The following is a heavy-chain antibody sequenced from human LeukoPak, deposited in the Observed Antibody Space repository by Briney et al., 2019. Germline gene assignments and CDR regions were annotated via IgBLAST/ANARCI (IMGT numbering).Heavy chain of an antibody. CDR3: ARELDIAVAGHYYYYGMDV. CDR1: GYTFTSYG. Sequence: SVKVSCKASGYTFTSYGISWVRQAPGQGLEWMGGIIPIFGTANYAQKFQGRVTITADESTSTAYMELSSLRSEDTAVYYCARELDIAVAGHYYYYGMDVWGQGTTVTVSS. D-gene: IGHD6-19*01. V-gene: IGHV1-69*13. CDR2: IIPIFGTA. J-gene: IGHJ6*02.